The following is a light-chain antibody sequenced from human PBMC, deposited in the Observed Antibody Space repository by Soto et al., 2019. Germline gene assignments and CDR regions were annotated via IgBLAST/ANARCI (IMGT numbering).Light chain of an antibody. J-gene: IGKJ5*01. CDR1: QNISTN. Sequence: DIVMTQSPATLSVSPGERATLSCRASQNISTNVAWYQQKPGQAPRLLLLSASSRLSDIPARSSGSGSGTEFTLTISGLQSEDVAVYYCHHFNTWPPKAFGQGTRLEIK. CDR2: SAS. V-gene: IGKV3-15*01. CDR3: HHFNTWPPKA.